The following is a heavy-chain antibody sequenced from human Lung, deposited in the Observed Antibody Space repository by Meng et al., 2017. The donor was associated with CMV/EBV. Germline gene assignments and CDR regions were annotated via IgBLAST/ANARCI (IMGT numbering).Heavy chain of an antibody. J-gene: IGHJ6*02. Sequence: SXAASGFTFSSYSMNWVRQAPGKGLEWVSSISSSSSYIYYADSVKGRFTISRDNAKNSLYLQMNSLRAEDTAVYYCARAYYYDSSGYYIAPNYYYYGMDVXGQGXTLTVSS. D-gene: IGHD3-22*01. CDR3: ARAYYYDSSGYYIAPNYYYYGMDV. V-gene: IGHV3-21*01. CDR2: ISSSSSYI. CDR1: GFTFSSYS.